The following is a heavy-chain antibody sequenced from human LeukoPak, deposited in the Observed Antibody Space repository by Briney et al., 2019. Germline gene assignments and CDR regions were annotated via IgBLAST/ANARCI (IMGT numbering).Heavy chain of an antibody. CDR1: VGTFSRYA. CDR2: IIPILGIA. D-gene: IGHD2-2*01. Sequence: SLKVSCKPSVGTFSRYAISSVRQAPGQGLEWMGRIIPILGIANYAQKFQGRVTITADKSTITAYMELSSLRSEDTAVYYCERDLSCSSSSCSPNFQQWGQGTLVSVSS. J-gene: IGHJ1*01. V-gene: IGHV1-69*04. CDR3: ERDLSCSSSSCSPNFQQ.